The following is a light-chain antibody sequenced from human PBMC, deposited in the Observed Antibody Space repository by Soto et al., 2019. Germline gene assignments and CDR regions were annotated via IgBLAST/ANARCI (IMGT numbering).Light chain of an antibody. CDR1: ISDVGTYNY. J-gene: IGLJ3*02. Sequence: QSALTQPASVSGSPGQSITISCTGTISDVGTYNYVSWYQQHPGKAPKLMVYAVTDRPSGVSNRFSGSKSGNTASLTISGLQAEDEADYYCSSYTASFTLVFGGGTKLTVL. CDR3: SSYTASFTLV. CDR2: AVT. V-gene: IGLV2-14*01.